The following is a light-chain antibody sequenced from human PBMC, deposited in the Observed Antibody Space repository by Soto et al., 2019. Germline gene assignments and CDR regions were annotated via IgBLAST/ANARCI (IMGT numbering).Light chain of an antibody. V-gene: IGLV2-23*02. CDR3: CSYAGRFYV. J-gene: IGLJ1*01. Sequence: QSALTQPASVSGSPGQAITIPCTGTCSDVGSYNLVSWYQHHPGKAPKLLISEVSKRPSGVSNRFSGSKSGNTAFLTISGLQAEDDADYYCCSYAGRFYVFGPGTKVTVL. CDR1: CSDVGSYNL. CDR2: EVS.